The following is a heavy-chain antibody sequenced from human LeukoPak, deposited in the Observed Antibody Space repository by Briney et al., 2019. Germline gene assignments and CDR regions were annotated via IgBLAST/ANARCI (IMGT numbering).Heavy chain of an antibody. J-gene: IGHJ6*03. D-gene: IGHD3-10*01. CDR1: GFTFSSYS. V-gene: IGHV3-21*01. CDR2: ISSSSSYI. Sequence: GSLRLSCAASGFTFSSYSMNWVRQAPGKGLEWVSSISSSSSYIYYADSVKGRFTISRDNAKNSLYLQMNSLRAEDTAVYYCARDQYGSGDGYYMDVWGKGTTVTISS. CDR3: ARDQYGSGDGYYMDV.